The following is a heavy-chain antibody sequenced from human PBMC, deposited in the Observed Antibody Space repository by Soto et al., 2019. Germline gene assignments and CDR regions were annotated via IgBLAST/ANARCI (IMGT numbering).Heavy chain of an antibody. D-gene: IGHD3-10*01. CDR2: INAGNGNT. CDR3: AIAPGSGGMDV. V-gene: IGHV1-3*01. Sequence: QVQLVQSGAEVKKPGASVKVSCKASGYTFTSYAIHWVRQAPEQRLEWMGWINAGNGNTKYSQKFQGRVTITRDTSASTAYMELSSLRYEDTAVYYCAIAPGSGGMDVWGQGTTVTVSS. CDR1: GYTFTSYA. J-gene: IGHJ6*02.